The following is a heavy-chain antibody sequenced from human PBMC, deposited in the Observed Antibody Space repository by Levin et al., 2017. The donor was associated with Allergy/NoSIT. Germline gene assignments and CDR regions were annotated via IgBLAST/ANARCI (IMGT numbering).Heavy chain of an antibody. CDR1: GGSISSYY. Sequence: SETLSLTCTVSGGSISSYYWSWIRQPPGKGLEWIGYIYYSGSTNYNPSLKRRVTISVDTSKNQFSLKLSSVTAADTAVYYCARMTLRQSFGFWGQGTLVTVSS. J-gene: IGHJ4*02. V-gene: IGHV4-59*01. CDR3: ARMTLRQSFGF. D-gene: IGHD5-12*01. CDR2: IYYSGST.